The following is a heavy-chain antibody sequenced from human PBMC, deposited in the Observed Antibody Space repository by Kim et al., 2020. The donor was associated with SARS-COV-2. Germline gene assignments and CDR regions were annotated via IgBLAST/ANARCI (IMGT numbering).Heavy chain of an antibody. CDR1: GYTFTNYW. Sequence: GESLKISCKASGYTFTNYWIGWVRQMPGKGLEFMGIIYPGDSETRYSPSFQGQVTISVDKSIGTAYLQWSSLKASDTAMYYCARLAGDRATIVPFDSWGQ. V-gene: IGHV5-51*01. CDR2: IYPGDSET. D-gene: IGHD3-10*01. J-gene: IGHJ4*02. CDR3: ARLAGDRATIVPFDS.